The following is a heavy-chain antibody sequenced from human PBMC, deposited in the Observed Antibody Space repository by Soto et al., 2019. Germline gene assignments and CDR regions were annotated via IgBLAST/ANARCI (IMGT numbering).Heavy chain of an antibody. J-gene: IGHJ6*02. CDR3: ARADGGNSYHPYYYYGMDV. CDR2: IYYSGST. V-gene: IGHV4-59*01. Sequence: SETLSLTCTVSGGSISSYYWSWIRQPPGKGLEWIGYIYYSGSTNYNPSLKSRVTISVDTSKNQFSLKLSSVTAADTAVYYCARADGGNSYHPYYYYGMDVWGQGTTVTVSS. CDR1: GGSISSYY. D-gene: IGHD2-21*02.